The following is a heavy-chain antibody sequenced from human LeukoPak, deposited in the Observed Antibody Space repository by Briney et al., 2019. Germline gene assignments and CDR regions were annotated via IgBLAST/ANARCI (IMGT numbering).Heavy chain of an antibody. V-gene: IGHV4-61*01. J-gene: IGHJ4*02. CDR2: IYYSGST. CDR3: AGGLPFDY. CDR1: GGSVSSGSYY. Sequence: SETLSLTCTVSGGSVSSGSYYWSWIRQSPGKGLEWIGYIYYSGSTSYNPSLKSRVTISADTSQNQFSLKLTSVTAADTAVYYCAGGLPFDYWGQGTLVTVSS.